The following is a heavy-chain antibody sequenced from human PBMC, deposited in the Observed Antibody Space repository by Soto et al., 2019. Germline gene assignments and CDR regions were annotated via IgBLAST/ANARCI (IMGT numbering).Heavy chain of an antibody. D-gene: IGHD2-8*02. Sequence: QVQLVESGGGVVQPGRSLRLSCAVAGFTVSTYGMHWVRQAPGKGLEWVAVISRDGGTNYYADSVKGRFTISRDNSRNTLFLEMNSLRGDDMAVYYCTGEGASGYSGQGTLVTVSS. CDR3: TGEGASGY. CDR2: ISRDGGTN. J-gene: IGHJ4*02. CDR1: GFTVSTYG. V-gene: IGHV3-30*03.